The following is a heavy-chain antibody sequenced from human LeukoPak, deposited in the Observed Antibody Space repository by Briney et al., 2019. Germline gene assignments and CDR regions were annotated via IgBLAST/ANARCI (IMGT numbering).Heavy chain of an antibody. CDR2: ISGSGGST. V-gene: IGHV3-23*01. J-gene: IGHJ4*02. D-gene: IGHD2-2*01. CDR3: AKCRVVVPAATDY. Sequence: PGGSLRLSCAASGFTFSSYAMSWVRQAPGKGLEWVSAISGSGGSTYYADSVKGRFTISRDNSKNTLYLQMNSLRAEDTAVYHCAKCRVVVPAATDYWGQGTLVTVSS. CDR1: GFTFSSYA.